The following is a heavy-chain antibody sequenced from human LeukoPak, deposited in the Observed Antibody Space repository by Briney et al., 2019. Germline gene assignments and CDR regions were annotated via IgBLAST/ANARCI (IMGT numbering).Heavy chain of an antibody. V-gene: IGHV3-23*01. CDR3: ARSGGRSFWSGFEPADY. Sequence: GGSLRLSCAASGFTFSSYAMSWVRQAPGKGLEWVSAISGSGGSTYYADSVKGRFTISRDNAKNSLYLQMNSLRAEDTAVYYCARSGGRSFWSGFEPADYWGQGTLVTVSS. CDR2: ISGSGGST. D-gene: IGHD3-3*01. J-gene: IGHJ4*02. CDR1: GFTFSSYA.